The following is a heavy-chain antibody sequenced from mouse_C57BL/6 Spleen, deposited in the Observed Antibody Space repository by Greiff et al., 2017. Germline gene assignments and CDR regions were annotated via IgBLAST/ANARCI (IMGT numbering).Heavy chain of an antibody. CDR2: IHPNSGST. Sequence: QVQLQQPGAELVKPGASVTLSCKASGYTFTSYWMHWVKQRPGQGLEWIGMIHPNSGSTNYNEKFKSKATLTVDKSSSTAYMQLSSLTSEDSAVYYCASPGDYYAMDYWGQGTSVTVSS. J-gene: IGHJ4*01. CDR1: GYTFTSYW. CDR3: ASPGDYYAMDY. V-gene: IGHV1-64*01.